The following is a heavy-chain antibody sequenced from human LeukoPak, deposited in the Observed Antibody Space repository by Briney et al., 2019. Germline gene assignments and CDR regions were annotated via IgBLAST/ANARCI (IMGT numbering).Heavy chain of an antibody. V-gene: IGHV3-74*01. J-gene: IGHJ4*02. CDR2: IDFVGSHT. CDR3: ATDDYRGLGF. CDR1: GFTFDDYG. Sequence: GGSLRLSCAASGFTFDDYGMSWVRQAPGKGLVWVSHIDFVGSHTTYADSVKGRFTISRDNAKSTLYLQMNSLRAEDTAVYYCATDDYRGLGFWGQGTLVTVSS. D-gene: IGHD4-11*01.